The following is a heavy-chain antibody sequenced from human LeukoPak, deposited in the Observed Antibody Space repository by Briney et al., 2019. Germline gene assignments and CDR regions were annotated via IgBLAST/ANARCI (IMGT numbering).Heavy chain of an antibody. J-gene: IGHJ4*02. D-gene: IGHD3-10*01. Sequence: GGSLRLSCAAYGFTFSSYGMSWVRQAPGKGLEWVSAISGSGGSTYYADSVKGRFTISRDNSKNTLYLQMNSLRAEDTAVYYCAKGGGYYYGSGSYYNGYWGQGTLVTVSS. CDR1: GFTFSSYG. CDR2: ISGSGGST. CDR3: AKGGGYYYGSGSYYNGY. V-gene: IGHV3-23*01.